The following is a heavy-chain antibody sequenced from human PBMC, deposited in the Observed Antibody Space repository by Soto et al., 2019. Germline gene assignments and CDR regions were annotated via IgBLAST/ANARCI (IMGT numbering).Heavy chain of an antibody. CDR1: IFTIDSYA. CDR2: ISGSGSSK. J-gene: IGHJ6*02. CDR3: AISTRWGYYGMDV. Sequence: EVQLLESGGGLIQPGGSLRLSCAASIFTIDSYAMSWVRQAPGQGLAWVSSISGSGSSKYYADSVKGRVTISKDNSRNRLFLQMNSLRAGDTAVYYCAISTRWGYYGMDVWGQGTTVTVSS. D-gene: IGHD2-2*01. V-gene: IGHV3-23*01.